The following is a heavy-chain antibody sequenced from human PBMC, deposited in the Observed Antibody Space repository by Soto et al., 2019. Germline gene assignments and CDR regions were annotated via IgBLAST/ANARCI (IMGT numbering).Heavy chain of an antibody. CDR3: ARNPPLYGSGFLLDY. V-gene: IGHV4-39*01. D-gene: IGHD3-10*01. Sequence: SETLSLTCSVSGGSISNSRDYWGWIRQPPGKGLEWIATIYYSGKTYYNPSLKSRVTISVDTSKNQFSLKLSSVTAADTAVYYCARNPPLYGSGFLLDYWGQGTLVTVSS. CDR1: GGSISNSRDY. CDR2: IYYSGKT. J-gene: IGHJ4*02.